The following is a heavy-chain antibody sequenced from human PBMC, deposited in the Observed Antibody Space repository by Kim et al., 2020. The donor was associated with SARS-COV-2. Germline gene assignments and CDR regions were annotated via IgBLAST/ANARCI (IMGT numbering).Heavy chain of an antibody. V-gene: IGHV4-39*01. Sequence: SETLSLTCTVSGGSISSSSYYWGWIRQPPGKGLEWIGSIYYSGSTYYNPSLKSRVTISVDTSKNQFSLKLSSVTAADTAVYYCAAPLPWHRPFDYWGQGTLVTVSS. CDR3: AAPLPWHRPFDY. D-gene: IGHD5-12*01. CDR2: IYYSGST. J-gene: IGHJ4*02. CDR1: GGSISSSSYY.